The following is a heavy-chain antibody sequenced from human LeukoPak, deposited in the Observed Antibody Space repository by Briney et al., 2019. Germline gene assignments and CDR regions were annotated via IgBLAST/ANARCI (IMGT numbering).Heavy chain of an antibody. CDR1: GFTFSSYW. CDR3: AKKYSSGQGRPYDY. V-gene: IGHV3-23*01. CDR2: ISGSGGST. D-gene: IGHD6-19*01. J-gene: IGHJ4*02. Sequence: GGSLRLSCAASGFTFSSYWMSWVRQAPGKGLEWVSAISGSGGSTFYADSVKGRFTISRDNSKNTLYLQMNSLRAEDTAIYYCAKKYSSGQGRPYDYWGQGTLVTVSS.